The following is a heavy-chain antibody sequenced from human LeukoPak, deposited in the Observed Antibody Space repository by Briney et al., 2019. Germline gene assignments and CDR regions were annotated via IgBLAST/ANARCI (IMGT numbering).Heavy chain of an antibody. D-gene: IGHD3-22*01. V-gene: IGHV4-61*02. CDR1: GGSINSGSYY. CDR2: TYSSGST. Sequence: SETLSLTCTVSGGSINSGSYYWSWIRQPAGKGLEWIGRTYSSGSTNYNPSLKGRVTISVDMSKNQFSLKLSSVTAADTAVYYCARGRGYYYDSSGYYTFDYRGQGTLVTVSS. CDR3: ARGRGYYYDSSGYYTFDY. J-gene: IGHJ4*02.